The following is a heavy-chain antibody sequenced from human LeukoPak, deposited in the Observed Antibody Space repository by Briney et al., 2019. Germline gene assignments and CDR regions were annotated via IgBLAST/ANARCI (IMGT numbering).Heavy chain of an antibody. CDR1: GGSFSGYY. V-gene: IGHV4-34*01. Sequence: SETLSLTCAVYGGSFSGYYWSWIRQPPGKGLEWIGEINHSGSTNYNPSLKSRVTISVDTSKNQFSLKLSSVTAADTAVYYCARGSTYDFRSGYYFTRYYFDYWGQGTLVTVSS. J-gene: IGHJ4*02. D-gene: IGHD3-3*01. CDR2: INHSGST. CDR3: ARGSTYDFRSGYYFTRYYFDY.